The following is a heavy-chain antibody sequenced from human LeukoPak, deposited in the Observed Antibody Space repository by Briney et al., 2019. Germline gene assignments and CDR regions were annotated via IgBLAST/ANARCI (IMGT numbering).Heavy chain of an antibody. V-gene: IGHV3-23*01. CDR3: AKDLYCSSTSCYEAVY. D-gene: IGHD2-2*01. CDR1: GFTLSSYA. J-gene: IGHJ4*02. Sequence: PRGSLRLSCAASGFTLSSYAMSCVRQAPGKGPEWVSSIGGSGGNTYYADSVKGRFTISRDNSKNTLYLQMNSLRAEDTAVYYCAKDLYCSSTSCYEAVYWGQGTLVTVSS. CDR2: IGGSGGNT.